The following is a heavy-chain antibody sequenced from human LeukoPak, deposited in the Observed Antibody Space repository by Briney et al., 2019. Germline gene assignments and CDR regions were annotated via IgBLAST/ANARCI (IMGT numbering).Heavy chain of an antibody. Sequence: ASVKVSCKASGYTFTGYDINWVRQATGQGLEWMGWMNPNSGNTGYAQKFQGRVTITRNTSISTAYMELSSLRAEDTAVYYCARRDCDSIKCRGSNWFDPWGQGTLVSVSS. CDR1: GYTFTGYD. CDR2: MNPNSGNT. V-gene: IGHV1-8*03. CDR3: ARRDCDSIKCRGSNWFDP. J-gene: IGHJ5*02. D-gene: IGHD3-22*01.